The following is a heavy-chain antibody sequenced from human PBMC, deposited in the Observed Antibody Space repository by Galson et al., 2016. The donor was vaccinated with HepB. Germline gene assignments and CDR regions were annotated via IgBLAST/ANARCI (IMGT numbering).Heavy chain of an antibody. CDR3: VRDKSSWNLGKFYYYGLDV. CDR1: GFTFNTYA. CDR2: ISYDGTDK. Sequence: SLRLSCAASGFTFNTYAMHWVRQAPGKGLEWVALISYDGTDKYCADSVKGRFTISRDNSNNTMYVQMNSLRADDTAVYYCVRDKSSWNLGKFYYYGLDVWGHGTRVTVSS. V-gene: IGHV3-30*04. D-gene: IGHD2-15*01. J-gene: IGHJ6*02.